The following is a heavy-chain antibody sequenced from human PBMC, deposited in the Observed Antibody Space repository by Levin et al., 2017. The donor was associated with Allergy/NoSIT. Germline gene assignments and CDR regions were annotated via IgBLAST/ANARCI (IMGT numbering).Heavy chain of an antibody. J-gene: IGHJ6*02. Sequence: GGSLRLSCAASGFPFSDYSMNWVRQAPGKGLEWVSYISTSSGTIYYADSVKGRFTISRDNAKNSLYLQMNNLRAEDTAVYYCARVRCGGDCSRYYYGMDVWGQGTTVTVSS. CDR3: ARVRCGGDCSRYYYGMDV. V-gene: IGHV3-48*01. D-gene: IGHD2-21*02. CDR1: GFPFSDYS. CDR2: ISTSSGTI.